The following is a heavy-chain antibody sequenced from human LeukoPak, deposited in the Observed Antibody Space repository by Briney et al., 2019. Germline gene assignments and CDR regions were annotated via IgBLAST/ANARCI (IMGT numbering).Heavy chain of an antibody. V-gene: IGHV5-51*01. CDR1: GYSFTTYW. Sequence: GESLKISCKGSGYSFTTYWIGWVRQMPGKGLEWMGIISPADSDTRYSPSFQGQVTISADNSISTAYLQWSSLKASDSAMYYCAITSTYAEIAYRGQGSPLTVSS. CDR2: ISPADSDT. D-gene: IGHD2-2*01. J-gene: IGHJ4*02. CDR3: AITSTYAEIAY.